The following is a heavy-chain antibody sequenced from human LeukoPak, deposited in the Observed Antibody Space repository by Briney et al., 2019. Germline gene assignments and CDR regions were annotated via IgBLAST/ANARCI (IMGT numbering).Heavy chain of an antibody. V-gene: IGHV3-21*01. Sequence: GGSLRLSCAASGFTFSSYSMNWVRQAPGKGLEWVSSISSSTSIYYADSVKGRFTISRDNTMNSLYLQMNSLRAEDTAVYYCATVPADYYYYGLDVWGQGTTVTVSS. CDR1: GFTFSSYS. CDR3: ATVPADYYYYGLDV. D-gene: IGHD2-2*01. CDR2: ISSSTSI. J-gene: IGHJ6*02.